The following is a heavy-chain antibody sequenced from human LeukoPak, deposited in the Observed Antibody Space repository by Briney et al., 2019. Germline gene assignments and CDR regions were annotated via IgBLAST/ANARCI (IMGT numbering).Heavy chain of an antibody. V-gene: IGHV1-18*01. CDR3: ARVPYDGVAFDI. CDR2: IIPIFGTA. Sequence: ASVKVSCKASGYTFTSYGISWVRQAPGQGLEWMGGIIPIFGTANYAQKLQGRVTMTTDTSTSTAYMELRSLRSDDTAVYYCARVPYDGVAFDIWGQGTMVTVSS. D-gene: IGHD3-16*01. CDR1: GYTFTSYG. J-gene: IGHJ3*02.